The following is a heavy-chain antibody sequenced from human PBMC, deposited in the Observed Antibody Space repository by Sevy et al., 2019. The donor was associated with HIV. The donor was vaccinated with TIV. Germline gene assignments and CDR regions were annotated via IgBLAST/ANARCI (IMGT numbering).Heavy chain of an antibody. D-gene: IGHD6-19*01. CDR2: ISYDGGNK. J-gene: IGHJ4*02. CDR1: GFTFSDSA. V-gene: IGHV3-30-3*01. CDR3: ARGPYNSGLRFDY. Sequence: GGSLRLSCRGSGFTFSDSAVHWVRQGPGKGLEWVAVISYDGGNKYYADSVKGRFTISRDNSKSMAYLQMNSLRPDDAALYYCARGPYNSGLRFDYWGRGTLVTVSS.